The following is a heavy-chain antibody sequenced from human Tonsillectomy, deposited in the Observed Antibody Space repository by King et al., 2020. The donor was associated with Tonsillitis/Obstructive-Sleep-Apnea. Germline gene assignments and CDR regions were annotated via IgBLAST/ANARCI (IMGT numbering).Heavy chain of an antibody. CDR3: AKGSDTCHGPGTFDL. J-gene: IGHJ3*01. CDR2: ISYDGGDQ. CDR1: GFAFNDYA. Sequence: VQLVQSGGGVVQPGRSLRLSCAASGFAFNDYAMHWVRQAPGKGLEWVAGISYDGGDQYYGESVKGRLSISRDKSKNTVYLQMNRLRLEDTALYYCAKGSDTCHGPGTFDLGGQGTMVIVSS. D-gene: IGHD1-26*01. V-gene: IGHV3-30*18.